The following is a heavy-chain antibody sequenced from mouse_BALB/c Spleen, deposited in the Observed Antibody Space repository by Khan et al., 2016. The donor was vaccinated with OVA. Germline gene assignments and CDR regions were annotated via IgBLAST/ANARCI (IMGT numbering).Heavy chain of an antibody. CDR2: VSTGGHYT. Sequence: EVELVESGGDVVKPGGSLKLSCAASGFTFSTYGMSWVRQTPDKRLEWVATVSTGGHYTYYPDTVKGRFTISRDNAKNTLYLQMSSLKPEDTAMFYCARLAYYYDSEGFAYWGQGTLVTVYA. CDR1: GFTFSTYG. D-gene: IGHD1-1*01. CDR3: ARLAYYYDSEGFAY. J-gene: IGHJ3*01. V-gene: IGHV5-6*01.